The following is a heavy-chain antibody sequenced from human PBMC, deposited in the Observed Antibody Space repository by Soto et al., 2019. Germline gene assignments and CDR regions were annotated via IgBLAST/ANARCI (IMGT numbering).Heavy chain of an antibody. V-gene: IGHV4-30-4*01. CDR3: AREPPRGYSSWYEGY. J-gene: IGHJ4*02. Sequence: SETLSLTCTVSGGSISSGDYYWSWIRQPPGKGLEWIGCIYYSGSTYYNPSLKSRVTISVDTSKNQFSLKLSSVTAADTAVYYCAREPPRGYSSWYEGYWGQGTLVTAPQ. CDR2: IYYSGST. CDR1: GGSISSGDYY. D-gene: IGHD6-13*01.